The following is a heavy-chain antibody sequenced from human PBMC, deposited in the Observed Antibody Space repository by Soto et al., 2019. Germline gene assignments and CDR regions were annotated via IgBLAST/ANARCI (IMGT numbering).Heavy chain of an antibody. J-gene: IGHJ4*02. D-gene: IGHD1-26*01. CDR3: ARHAQWELPYFDY. V-gene: IGHV4-59*08. CDR1: GGSISSYY. CDR2: IYYSGST. Sequence: QVQLQESGPGLVKPSETLSLTCTVSGGSISSYYWSWIRQPPGKGLEWIGYIYYSGSTNYNPSLKSRVXXSXDXXKNQFSLKLSSVTAADTAVYYCARHAQWELPYFDYWGQGTLVTVSS.